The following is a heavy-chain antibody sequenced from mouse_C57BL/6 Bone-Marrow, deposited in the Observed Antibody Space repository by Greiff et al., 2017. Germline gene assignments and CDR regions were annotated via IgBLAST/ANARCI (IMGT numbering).Heavy chain of an antibody. CDR1: GYTFTSYW. CDR2: IYPGSGST. CDR3: ASGYYGSSYGWYFDV. J-gene: IGHJ1*03. D-gene: IGHD1-1*01. Sequence: QVQLQQPGAELVKPGASVKMSCKASGYTFTSYWITWVKQRPGQGLEWIGDIYPGSGSTNYNEKFKSKATLTVDTSSSTAYMQLSSLTSEDAAVYYCASGYYGSSYGWYFDVWGTGTTVTVSS. V-gene: IGHV1-55*01.